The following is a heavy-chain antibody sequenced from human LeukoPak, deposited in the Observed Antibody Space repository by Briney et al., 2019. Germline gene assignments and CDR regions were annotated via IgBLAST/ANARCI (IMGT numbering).Heavy chain of an antibody. Sequence: GGSLRLSCAASGFTFSSYSMNWVRQAPGKGLEWVSSISSSSSYIYYADSVKGRFTISRDNAKNSLYLQMNSLRAEDTAVYYCAREFFFAAGTSDWDQGTLVTVSS. CDR1: GFTFSSYS. CDR3: AREFFFAAGTSD. J-gene: IGHJ4*02. CDR2: ISSSSSYI. V-gene: IGHV3-21*01. D-gene: IGHD6-19*01.